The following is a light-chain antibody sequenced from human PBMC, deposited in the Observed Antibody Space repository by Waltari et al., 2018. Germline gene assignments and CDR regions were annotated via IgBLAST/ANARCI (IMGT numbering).Light chain of an antibody. Sequence: SYALTQSPSVSVSPGQTASITCSADKLGHQFTSWYQQKPGQPPVLLICQDKRRPSGIPERFSGSTSGNTATLTISGTLPVDEADYYCQAWDSSTPVFGSGTKVTVL. CDR3: QAWDSSTPV. J-gene: IGLJ1*01. CDR2: QDK. V-gene: IGLV3-1*01. CDR1: KLGHQF.